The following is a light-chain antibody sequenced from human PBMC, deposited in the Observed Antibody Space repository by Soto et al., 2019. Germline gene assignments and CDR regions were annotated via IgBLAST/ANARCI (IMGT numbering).Light chain of an antibody. Sequence: EVVLTQSPATLSLSPGERGTLSCRASQYVNSHYLAWYQQKPGQAPRLLIFVAFNRASGVPDRFSGSGSGTDFSLTISALEPEDFAVYYCQQYSASTLTFGGGTRVEVK. J-gene: IGKJ4*01. CDR1: QYVNSHY. V-gene: IGKV3-20*01. CDR3: QQYSASTLT. CDR2: VAF.